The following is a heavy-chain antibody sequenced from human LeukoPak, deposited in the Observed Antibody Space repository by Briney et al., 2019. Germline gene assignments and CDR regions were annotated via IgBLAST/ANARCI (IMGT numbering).Heavy chain of an antibody. Sequence: PGGSLRLSCAASGFTFSSYGMHWVRQAPGKGLEWVAVISYDGSNKYYADSAKGRFTISRDNSKNTLYLQMNSLRAEDTAVYYCAKALRYCSSTSCGRYYYYGMDVWGQGTTVTVSS. CDR3: AKALRYCSSTSCGRYYYYGMDV. J-gene: IGHJ6*02. CDR2: ISYDGSNK. V-gene: IGHV3-30*18. CDR1: GFTFSSYG. D-gene: IGHD2-2*01.